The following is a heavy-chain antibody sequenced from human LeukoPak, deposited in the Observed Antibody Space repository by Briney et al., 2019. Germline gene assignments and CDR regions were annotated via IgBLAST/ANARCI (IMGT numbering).Heavy chain of an antibody. V-gene: IGHV5-51*01. CDR2: IYPGDSDT. J-gene: IGHJ3*02. CDR3: ARHYYYDSSGSYAFDI. CDR1: GYSFTSYW. Sequence: GEYLKISCKGSGYSFTSYWIGWVRQMPGKGLGWMGIIYPGDSDTRYSPSFQGQVTISADKSISTAYLQWSSLKASDTSMYYCARHYYYDSSGSYAFDIWGQGTMVTVSS. D-gene: IGHD3-22*01.